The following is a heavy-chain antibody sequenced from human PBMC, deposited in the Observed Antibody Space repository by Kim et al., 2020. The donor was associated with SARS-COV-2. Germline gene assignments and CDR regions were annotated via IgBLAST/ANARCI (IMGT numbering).Heavy chain of an antibody. D-gene: IGHD2-2*01. CDR1: GFTFNNYW. V-gene: IGHV3-74*01. Sequence: GGSLRLSCAASGFTFNNYWMHWVRQVPGKGLVWVSRIRSDGTTTSYADSVKGRFTISRDNAKNTLYLQMNSLRAEDTAIYYCARGFLHCTTTTCPVDDAFDIWGQWTMVPVSS. CDR3: ARGFLHCTTTTCPVDDAFDI. CDR2: IRSDGTTT. J-gene: IGHJ3*02.